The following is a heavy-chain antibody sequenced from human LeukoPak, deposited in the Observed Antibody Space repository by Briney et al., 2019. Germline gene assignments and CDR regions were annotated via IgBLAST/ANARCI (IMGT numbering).Heavy chain of an antibody. CDR1: GGTFSSYA. Sequence: GASVKVSCKASGGTFSSYAISWVRQAPGQGLEWMGGIIPIFGTANYAQKFQGRVTITADESTSTAYMELSSLRSEDTAVYYCARREGTIDMVRGVIISWFDPWGQGTLVTVSS. CDR3: ARREGTIDMVRGVIISWFDP. J-gene: IGHJ5*02. CDR2: IIPIFGTA. D-gene: IGHD3-10*01. V-gene: IGHV1-69*13.